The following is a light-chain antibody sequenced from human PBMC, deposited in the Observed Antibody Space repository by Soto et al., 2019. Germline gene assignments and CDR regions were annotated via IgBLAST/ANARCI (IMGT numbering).Light chain of an antibody. Sequence: EIVLTQSPGTLSLSPGERAILSFSASQNVGSSYLAWYQQKPGQAPRLLISGASSRATGIPDRFSGSGSATDFTLTISRLEPEDFALYYCQHYGRSPITFGQGTKVDIK. CDR1: QNVGSSY. J-gene: IGKJ1*01. CDR2: GAS. CDR3: QHYGRSPIT. V-gene: IGKV3-20*01.